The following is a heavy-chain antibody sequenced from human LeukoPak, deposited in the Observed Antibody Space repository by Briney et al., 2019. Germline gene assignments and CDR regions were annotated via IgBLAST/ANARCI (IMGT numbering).Heavy chain of an antibody. CDR1: GFTFSSYW. J-gene: IGHJ4*02. CDR3: ARTYFDY. Sequence: GGSLRLSCVASGFTFSSYWMSWVRQAPGKGLEWVANINQHGSEKYYVDSVKGRFTISRDDAKNSLYLQMNSLRAEDTAVYYCARTYFDYWGQGTLVTVSS. CDR2: INQHGSEK. V-gene: IGHV3-7*01.